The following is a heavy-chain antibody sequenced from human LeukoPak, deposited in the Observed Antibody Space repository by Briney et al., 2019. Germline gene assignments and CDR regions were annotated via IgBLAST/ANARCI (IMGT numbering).Heavy chain of an antibody. D-gene: IGHD2-2*01. Sequence: GGSLRLSCAASGSTFSSYSMNWARQAPGKGLEWVSSISSSSSYIYYADSVKGRFTISRDNAKNSLYLQMNSLRAEDAAVYYCARAVAYCSSTSCGTRYFDYWGQGTLVTVSS. J-gene: IGHJ4*02. CDR1: GSTFSSYS. V-gene: IGHV3-21*01. CDR2: ISSSSSYI. CDR3: ARAVAYCSSTSCGTRYFDY.